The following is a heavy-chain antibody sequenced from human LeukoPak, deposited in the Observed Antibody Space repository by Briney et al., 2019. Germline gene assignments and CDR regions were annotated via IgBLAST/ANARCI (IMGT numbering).Heavy chain of an antibody. Sequence: GGSLRLSCAASGFTFTSFAMSWVRQAPGQGLERVSTISGSGGSTYYADSVKGRFTTSRDNSKNMLYLQMNSLRAEDTAVYYCAKAIEMTIIRGISFDYWGQGTLVTVSS. D-gene: IGHD5-24*01. CDR2: ISGSGGST. V-gene: IGHV3-23*01. CDR1: GFTFTSFA. CDR3: AKAIEMTIIRGISFDY. J-gene: IGHJ4*02.